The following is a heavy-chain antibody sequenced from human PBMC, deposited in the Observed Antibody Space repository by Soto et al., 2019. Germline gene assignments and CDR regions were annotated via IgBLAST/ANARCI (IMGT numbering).Heavy chain of an antibody. CDR1: GFSLSTSGVG. CDR3: APTPAHGTRWYVDS. V-gene: IGHV2-5*02. Sequence: QITLRESGPTLVKPTQALTLTCTFSGFSLSTSGVGVGWVRQPPGKALEWLALIYWDDDRYYSPSLKSRLTVTTNTSTPPTVLTMTNMAPVDTGTYYCAPTPAHGTRWYVDSWGQGTLVPVSS. J-gene: IGHJ4*02. CDR2: IYWDDDR.